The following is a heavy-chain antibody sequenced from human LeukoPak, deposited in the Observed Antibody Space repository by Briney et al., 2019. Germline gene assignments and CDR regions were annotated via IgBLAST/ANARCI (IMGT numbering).Heavy chain of an antibody. J-gene: IGHJ3*01. CDR2: YNIGGST. D-gene: IGHD2-15*01. Sequence: SETLCLSCAASGGSFSGYYWSWVRQPPGKGLEWVGEYNIGGSTNYTPSLTGRVTISVDRSKNTFSLNMNSLTAAATALYFFASLRAHSEDEAFDLWGQGTMDTVSS. V-gene: IGHV4-34*01. CDR1: GGSFSGYY. CDR3: ASLRAHSEDEAFDL.